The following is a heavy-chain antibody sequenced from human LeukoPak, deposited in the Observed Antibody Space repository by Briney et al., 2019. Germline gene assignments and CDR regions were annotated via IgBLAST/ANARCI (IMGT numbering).Heavy chain of an antibody. D-gene: IGHD3-10*01. CDR3: AKDGVRGFGDLPNYFDY. CDR2: ISGSGGST. V-gene: IGHV3-23*01. J-gene: IGHJ4*02. CDR1: GFTFSSYA. Sequence: GGSLRLSCAASGFTFSSYAMSWVRQAPGKGLEWVSAISGSGGSTYYADSVKGRFTISRDNSKNTLYLQMNGLRAEDTAVYYCAKDGVRGFGDLPNYFDYWGQGTLVTVSS.